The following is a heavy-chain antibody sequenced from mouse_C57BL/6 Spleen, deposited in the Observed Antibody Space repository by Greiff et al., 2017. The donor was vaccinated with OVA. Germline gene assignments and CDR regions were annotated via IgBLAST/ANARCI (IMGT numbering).Heavy chain of an antibody. J-gene: IGHJ2*01. V-gene: IGHV1-50*01. CDR1: GYTFTSYW. CDR2: IDPSDSYP. Sequence: QVQLQQPGAELVKPGASVKLSCKASGYTFTSYWMQWVKQRPGQGLEWIGEIDPSDSYPNYNQKFKGKATLTVDTSSSTAYMQLSSLTSEDSAVYYCARAGRRYFDCWGKGTTLTVSS. D-gene: IGHD3-3*01. CDR3: ARAGRRYFDC.